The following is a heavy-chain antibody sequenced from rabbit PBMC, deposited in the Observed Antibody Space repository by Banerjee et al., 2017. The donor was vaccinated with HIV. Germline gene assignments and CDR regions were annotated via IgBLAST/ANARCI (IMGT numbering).Heavy chain of an antibody. CDR2: IYTGSSGDT. V-gene: IGHV1S45*01. Sequence: QEQLVESGGGLVKPGASLTLTCTASGFSFSGGYDMCWVRQAPGKGLELIANIYTGSSGDTYYASWAKGRFTISKTSSTTVTLQMTSLTAADTATYFCARAGPGYGIIRLDLWGQGTLVTVS. CDR1: GFSFSGGYD. CDR3: ARAGPGYGIIRLDL. J-gene: IGHJ3*01. D-gene: IGHD7-1*01.